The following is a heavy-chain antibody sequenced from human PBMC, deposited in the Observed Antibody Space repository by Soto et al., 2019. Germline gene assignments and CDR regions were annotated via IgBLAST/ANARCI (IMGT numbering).Heavy chain of an antibody. Sequence: GGSLRLSCAASGFTFSSYWMSWVRQAPGKGLEWVANIKQDGSEKYYVDSVEGRFTLSRDNAKNSLYLQMNSLRAEDTAVYYCARYYYGSGSYYNLAWFDPWGQGTLVTVSS. CDR1: GFTFSSYW. V-gene: IGHV3-7*03. J-gene: IGHJ5*02. D-gene: IGHD3-10*01. CDR3: ARYYYGSGSYYNLAWFDP. CDR2: IKQDGSEK.